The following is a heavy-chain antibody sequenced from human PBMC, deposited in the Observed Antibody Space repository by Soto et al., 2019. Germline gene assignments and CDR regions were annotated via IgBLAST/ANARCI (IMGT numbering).Heavy chain of an antibody. D-gene: IGHD6-13*01. CDR1: GFTFSDHY. J-gene: IGHJ6*02. V-gene: IGHV3-11*01. CDR2: ISGSGFTI. Sequence: QVQLVESGGGLVEPGGSLRLSCATSGFTFSDHYMSWIRQAPGKRLAWVAYISGSGFTIYNADSVKGRFTISRDNAKNSVYLQMDSLRAEDTAVYYCARNTLSAAGSDNYGLDAWGRGTTVAVSS. CDR3: ARNTLSAAGSDNYGLDA.